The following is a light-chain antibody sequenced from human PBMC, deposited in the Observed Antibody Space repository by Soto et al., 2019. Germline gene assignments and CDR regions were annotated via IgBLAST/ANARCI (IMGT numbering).Light chain of an antibody. CDR2: EVS. CDR1: NTDVGYYKY. J-gene: IGLJ2*01. V-gene: IGLV2-14*01. Sequence: QSALTQPASVSGSPGQSITISCTGTNTDVGYYKYVSWYQQHPGKAPRLIIYEVSDRPSGVSHRFSGSKSGNTASLTISGLQGENGADYYGSSYTTRSTVVFGGGTKVTAL. CDR3: SSYTTRSTVV.